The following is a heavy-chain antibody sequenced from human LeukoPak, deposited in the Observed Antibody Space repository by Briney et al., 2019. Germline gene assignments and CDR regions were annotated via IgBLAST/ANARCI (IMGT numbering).Heavy chain of an antibody. Sequence: SETLSLTCTVSGGSISSYYWSWIRQPPGKGLEWIGYIYTSGSTNYNPSLKSRVTISVDTSKNQFSLKLSSVTAADTAVYYCARQSRNFRGKWGGPYFDYWGQGTLVTASS. V-gene: IGHV4-4*09. D-gene: IGHD1-26*01. J-gene: IGHJ4*02. CDR3: ARQSRNFRGKWGGPYFDY. CDR1: GGSISSYY. CDR2: IYTSGST.